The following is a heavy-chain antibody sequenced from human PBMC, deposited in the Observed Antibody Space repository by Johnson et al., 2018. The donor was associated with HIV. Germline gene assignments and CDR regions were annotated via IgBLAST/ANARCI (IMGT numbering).Heavy chain of an antibody. CDR1: GFTFSSYA. Sequence: VQLVESGGGVVQPGRSLRLSCAASGFTFSSYAMHWVRQAPGKGLEWVANIKQDGSEKYYVDSVKGRFTISRDNAKNSLYLQMNSLRAEDTAVYYCASASSGSYYDQEPFDAFDIWGQGTTVTISS. V-gene: IGHV3-7*03. D-gene: IGHD1-26*01. CDR3: ASASSGSYYDQEPFDAFDI. J-gene: IGHJ3*02. CDR2: IKQDGSEK.